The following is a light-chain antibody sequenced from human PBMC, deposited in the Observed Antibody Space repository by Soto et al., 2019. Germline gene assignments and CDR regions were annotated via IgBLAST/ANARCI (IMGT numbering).Light chain of an antibody. J-gene: IGLJ2*01. CDR3: SSCTGSNTLGI. Sequence: QSALTQPASVSWSPGQSSTISCTGTSNDIGDYNYVSWYQHHPGKAPKLIIYEVTTRPSGVSHRVSGSKSANTASLTISGLQPDDEAYYYCSSCTGSNTLGIFGGGTKLTVL. CDR1: SNDIGDYNY. V-gene: IGLV2-14*01. CDR2: EVT.